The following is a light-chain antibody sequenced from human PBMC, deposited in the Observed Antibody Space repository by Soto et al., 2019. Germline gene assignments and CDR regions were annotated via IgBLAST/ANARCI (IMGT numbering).Light chain of an antibody. Sequence: QSALTQPRSVYGSTRQSVTISCTGTSSDVGGYNYVSWYQQHPGKAPKVMIYDVSKRPSGVPDRFSGSKSGNTASLTISGLQAEDEADYYCCSYAGSPYVFGTGTKLTVL. J-gene: IGLJ1*01. CDR2: DVS. CDR3: CSYAGSPYV. CDR1: SSDVGGYNY. V-gene: IGLV2-11*01.